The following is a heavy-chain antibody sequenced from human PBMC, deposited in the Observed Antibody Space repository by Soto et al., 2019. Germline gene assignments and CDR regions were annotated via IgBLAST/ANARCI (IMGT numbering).Heavy chain of an antibody. CDR3: ARGKGLPKRVAFDI. CDR1: GYTFTSHD. CDR2: MNPNSGNT. Sequence: ASVKVSCKASGYTFTSHDINWVRQATGQGLEWMGWMNPNSGNTGYAQKFQGRVTMTRNTSISTAYMELSSLRSEDTAVYYCARGKGLPKRVAFDIWGQGTMVTVSS. V-gene: IGHV1-8*01. D-gene: IGHD6-25*01. J-gene: IGHJ3*02.